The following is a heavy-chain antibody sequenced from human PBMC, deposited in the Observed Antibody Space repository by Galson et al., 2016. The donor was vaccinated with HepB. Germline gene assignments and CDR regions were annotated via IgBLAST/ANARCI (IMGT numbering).Heavy chain of an antibody. CDR1: GFIFSNYA. D-gene: IGHD3-22*01. J-gene: IGHJ4*02. Sequence: SLRLSCAASGFIFSNYAMSWVRQVPGKGLEWVSAISGSGGSTHYADSVKGRFTISRDNSKNTLYLEMNSLRADDTAIYYCAKLTMIIVVTPHFDSWGQGTLVTVSS. V-gene: IGHV3-23*01. CDR3: AKLTMIIVVTPHFDS. CDR2: ISGSGGST.